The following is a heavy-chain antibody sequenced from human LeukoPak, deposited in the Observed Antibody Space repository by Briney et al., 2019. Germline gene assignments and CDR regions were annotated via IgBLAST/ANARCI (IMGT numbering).Heavy chain of an antibody. Sequence: SQTLSLTCTVSGGSISSGGYYWSWLRQHPGKGLEWIGYIYYSGSTYYNPSLKSRVTISVDTSKNQFSLKLSSVTAADTAVYYCARSRFGVWFGDYNWFDPWGQGTLVTVSS. CDR3: ARSRFGVWFGDYNWFDP. CDR1: GGSISSGGYY. CDR2: IYYSGST. V-gene: IGHV4-31*03. D-gene: IGHD3-10*01. J-gene: IGHJ5*02.